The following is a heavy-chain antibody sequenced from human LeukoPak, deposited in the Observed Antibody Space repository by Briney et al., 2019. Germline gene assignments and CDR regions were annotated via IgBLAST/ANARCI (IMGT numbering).Heavy chain of an antibody. CDR1: GFTFSSYA. J-gene: IGHJ6*03. V-gene: IGHV3-23*01. Sequence: GGSLRLSCAASGFTFSSYAMCWVRQAPGKGLEWVSAISGSGGSTYYADSVKGRFTISRDNSKNTLYLQMNSLRAEDTAVYYCAKTGNIVVVPAANLYYYMDVWGEGTTVTVSS. D-gene: IGHD2-2*01. CDR3: AKTGNIVVVPAANLYYYMDV. CDR2: ISGSGGST.